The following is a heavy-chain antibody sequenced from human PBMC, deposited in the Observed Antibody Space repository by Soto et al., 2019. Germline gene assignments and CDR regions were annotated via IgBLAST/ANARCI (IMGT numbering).Heavy chain of an antibody. CDR2: IYPSDSDT. Sequence: PGESLKISCKGSGYNFAGYWIAWVRQMPGKGLELMGIIYPSDSDTRYRPSFQGQVTISADKSISSAYLQWSSLRASDTAMYYCARWAGPLIAAAANNGMDVWGQGTTVTVSS. CDR1: GYNFAGYW. CDR3: ARWAGPLIAAAANNGMDV. J-gene: IGHJ6*02. D-gene: IGHD6-13*01. V-gene: IGHV5-51*01.